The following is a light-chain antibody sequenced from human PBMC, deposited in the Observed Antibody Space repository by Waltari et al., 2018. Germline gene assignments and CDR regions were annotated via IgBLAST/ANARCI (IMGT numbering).Light chain of an antibody. CDR1: SSDVGGYNY. V-gene: IGLV2-14*03. J-gene: IGLJ1*01. Sequence: QSALTQPASVSGSPGQSITISCTGTSSDVGGYNYVAWFQQYPGKAPKLLIYDVTNRFAGFSNRFSGSKSGNTASLTISGLQAEDEADYYCDSYTSSVTRIFGTGTKVTVL. CDR2: DVT. CDR3: DSYTSSVTRI.